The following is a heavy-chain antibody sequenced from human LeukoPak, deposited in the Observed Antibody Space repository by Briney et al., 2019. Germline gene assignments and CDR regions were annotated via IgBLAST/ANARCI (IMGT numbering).Heavy chain of an antibody. V-gene: IGHV3-33*01. CDR3: ARDYGGNPDY. D-gene: IGHD4-23*01. Sequence: GRSLRLSCAASGFTLSSYGMHWVRQAPGEGLEWVALIGYDGSNKYNADSVKGRFTISRDNPKNTLYLQMDSLRAEDTAVYYCARDYGGNPDYWGQGTLVTVSS. J-gene: IGHJ4*02. CDR1: GFTLSSYG. CDR2: IGYDGSNK.